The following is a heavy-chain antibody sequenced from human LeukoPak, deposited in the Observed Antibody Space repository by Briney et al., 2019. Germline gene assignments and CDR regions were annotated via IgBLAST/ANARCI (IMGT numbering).Heavy chain of an antibody. D-gene: IGHD1-26*01. CDR3: ARGVVGRAFDI. J-gene: IGHJ3*02. CDR1: GGSISSYY. V-gene: IGHV4-59*01. CDR2: IYYSGST. Sequence: PSGTLSFTCSVPGGSISSYYWSWIRQPPGKGLEWIGYIYYSGSTKYNPSLKSRLTISVDTSKNQFSLKLSSVTAADTAVYYCARGVVGRAFDIWGQGTMVTVSS.